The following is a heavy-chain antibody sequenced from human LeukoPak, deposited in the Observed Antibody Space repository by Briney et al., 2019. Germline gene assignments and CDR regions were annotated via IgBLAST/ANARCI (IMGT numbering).Heavy chain of an antibody. CDR1: GYTLTSYY. V-gene: IGHV1-46*01. J-gene: IGHJ5*02. CDR3: ARQYCSSASCSENWFDP. Sequence: GASVKVSCKASGYTLTSYYLRWVRQAPGQGLEWMAIINPSGGSTSHAQKLQGRVTMTTDTSTSTAYMELRSLRSDDTAVYYCARQYCSSASCSENWFDPWGQGTLVTVSS. D-gene: IGHD2-2*01. CDR2: INPSGGST.